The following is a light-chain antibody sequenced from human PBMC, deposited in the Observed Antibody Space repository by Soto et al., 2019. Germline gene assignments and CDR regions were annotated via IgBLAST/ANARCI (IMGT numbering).Light chain of an antibody. CDR3: QQSYSTPLGT. J-gene: IGKJ3*01. CDR1: QSISSY. V-gene: IGKV1-39*01. Sequence: DIQMTQSPSSLSASVGDRVTITCRASQSISSYLNWYQQKPGKAPKLLIYAASSLQSGVPSRFSGRGSGTDFTLTISSLQPDDFATYDCQQSYSTPLGTFGPGTKVYIQ. CDR2: AAS.